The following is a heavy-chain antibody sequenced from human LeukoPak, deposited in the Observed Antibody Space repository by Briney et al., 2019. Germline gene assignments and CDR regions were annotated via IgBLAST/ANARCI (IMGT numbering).Heavy chain of an antibody. CDR3: ARGVDYVWGSYRYPHY. D-gene: IGHD3-16*02. J-gene: IGHJ4*02. CDR2: IYHSGST. Sequence: SETLSLTCTVSGYSISSGYYWGWIRQPPGKGLEWIGSIYHSGSTYYNPSLKSRVTISVDTSKNQLSLNLTSVTAADTAVYYCARGVDYVWGSYRYPHYWGQGTLVTVSS. CDR1: GYSISSGYY. V-gene: IGHV4-38-2*02.